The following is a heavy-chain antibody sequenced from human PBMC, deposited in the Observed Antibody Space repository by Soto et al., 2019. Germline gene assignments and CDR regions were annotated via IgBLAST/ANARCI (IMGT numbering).Heavy chain of an antibody. CDR3: AKVEAIVVVVAATPDY. V-gene: IGHV3-23*01. J-gene: IGHJ4*02. Sequence: EVQLLESGGGLVQPGGSLRLSCAASGFTFSSYAMSWVRQAPGKGLEWVSAISGSGGSTYYADSVKGRFTISRDNSKNTLYLQMNSLRAEDTAVYYCAKVEAIVVVVAATPDYWGQGALVTVSS. CDR1: GFTFSSYA. CDR2: ISGSGGST. D-gene: IGHD2-15*01.